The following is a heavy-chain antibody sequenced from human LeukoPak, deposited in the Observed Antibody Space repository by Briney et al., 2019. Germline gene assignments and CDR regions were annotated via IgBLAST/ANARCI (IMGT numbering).Heavy chain of an antibody. Sequence: GSLRLSCAASGFTVTNYYMSWVRQAPGKGLEWVSVIYSGGDTFHADSVKGRFTLSRDNSKNILYLQMNSLRAEDTAVYYCTRDPDGWGQGTLVTVSS. J-gene: IGHJ4*02. V-gene: IGHV3-66*01. CDR1: GFTVTNYY. CDR2: IYSGGDT. CDR3: TRDPDG.